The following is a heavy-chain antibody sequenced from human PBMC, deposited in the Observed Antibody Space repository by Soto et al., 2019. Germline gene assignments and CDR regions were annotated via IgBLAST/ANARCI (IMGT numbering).Heavy chain of an antibody. D-gene: IGHD6-13*01. CDR2: FNPTGDTA. CDR3: AIEVGRSNQFDL. Sequence: GASVKVSCKASGYTFTSYYIHWVRQAPGQGLEWMGIFNPTGDTASYAQKLQGRVTMTRDTSTGTAYMELGSLRSEDTAVYYCAIEVGRSNQFDLWGQGTMVTSPQ. V-gene: IGHV1-46*01. J-gene: IGHJ5*02. CDR1: GYTFTSYY.